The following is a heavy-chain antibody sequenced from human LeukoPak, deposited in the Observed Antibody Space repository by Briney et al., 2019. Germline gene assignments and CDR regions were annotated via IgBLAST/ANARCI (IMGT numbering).Heavy chain of an antibody. CDR1: GGSISSYY. Sequence: SETLSLTCTVSGGSISSYYWSWVRQPPGKGLEWVGYRYYSCSTRYNPPLKSPVNISFHTSKNQFSLKLSSMPAADTAVYYCARDWGDYYDSSAPPYYYGMDVWGQGTTVTVSS. CDR2: RYYSCST. J-gene: IGHJ6*02. CDR3: ARDWGDYYDSSAPPYYYGMDV. D-gene: IGHD3-22*01. V-gene: IGHV4-59*01.